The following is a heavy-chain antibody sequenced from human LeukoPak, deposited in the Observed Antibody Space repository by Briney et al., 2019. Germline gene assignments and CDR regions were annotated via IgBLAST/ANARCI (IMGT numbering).Heavy chain of an antibody. CDR3: ARGRYSSTSWLFSMDFQH. J-gene: IGHJ1*01. CDR1: GYTFTSYD. V-gene: IGHV1-8*01. D-gene: IGHD2-2*01. Sequence: GASVKVSCKASGYTFTSYDINWVRQATGQGLEWMGWMNPNSGNTDYAQKFQGRVTMTRNTSISTAYMELSSLRSEDTAVYYCARGRYSSTSWLFSMDFQHWGQGTLVTVSS. CDR2: MNPNSGNT.